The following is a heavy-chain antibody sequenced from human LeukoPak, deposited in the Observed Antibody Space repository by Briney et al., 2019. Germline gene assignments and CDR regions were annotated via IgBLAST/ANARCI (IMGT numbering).Heavy chain of an antibody. J-gene: IGHJ4*02. Sequence: GGSLRLSCAASGFTFSSYTMNWVRQAPGKGLEWVAVISYDGSNKYYADSVKGRFTISRDNAKNSLYLQMNSLRAEDTAVYYCARDHYDSSGYFGVIPNYFDYWGQGTLVTVSS. CDR2: ISYDGSNK. CDR1: GFTFSSYT. CDR3: ARDHYDSSGYFGVIPNYFDY. D-gene: IGHD3-22*01. V-gene: IGHV3-30-3*01.